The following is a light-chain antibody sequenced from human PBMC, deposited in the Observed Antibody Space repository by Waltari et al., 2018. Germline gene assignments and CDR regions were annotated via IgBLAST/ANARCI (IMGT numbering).Light chain of an antibody. V-gene: IGKV2-28*01. J-gene: IGKJ1*01. Sequence: DIVMTQSPLSLPVTPGEPASISCRASQSLLHSNGDIYLDWYLQKPGQSPQLLIYLGSNRSSRFPDRFSGSGSGTYFTLKISIVEAEDVGVYYCMQALQTPWTCGQGTKVEIK. CDR3: MQALQTPWT. CDR1: QSLLHSNGDIY. CDR2: LGS.